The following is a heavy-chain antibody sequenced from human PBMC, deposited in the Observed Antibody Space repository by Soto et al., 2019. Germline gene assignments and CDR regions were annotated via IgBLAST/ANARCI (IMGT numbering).Heavy chain of an antibody. CDR3: TTETTRDYYFDY. CDR2: IKSKTDGGTT. CDR1: GFTFSNAW. V-gene: IGHV3-15*01. D-gene: IGHD1-1*01. Sequence: GGSLRLSCAASGFTFSNAWMSWVRQAPGKGLEWVGRIKSKTDGGTTDYAAPVKGRFTISRDDSKNTLYLQMNSLKTEDTAVYYCTTETTRDYYFDYWGQGTLVTVSS. J-gene: IGHJ4*02.